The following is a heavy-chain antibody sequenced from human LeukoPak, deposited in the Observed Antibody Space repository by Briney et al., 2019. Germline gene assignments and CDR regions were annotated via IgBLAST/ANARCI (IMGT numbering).Heavy chain of an antibody. V-gene: IGHV3-74*01. Sequence: PGGSLRLSCAASGFTFSSYWMHWVRQAPGKGLVGVSRINSDGSSTSYADSVKGRFTISRDNAKNTLYLQMNSLRAEDTAVYYCAREYGDYFNRNWFDPWGQGTLVTVSS. CDR1: GFTFSSYW. CDR3: AREYGDYFNRNWFDP. CDR2: INSDGSST. J-gene: IGHJ5*02. D-gene: IGHD4-17*01.